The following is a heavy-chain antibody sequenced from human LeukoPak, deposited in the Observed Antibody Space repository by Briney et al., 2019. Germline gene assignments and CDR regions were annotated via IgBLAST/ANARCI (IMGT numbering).Heavy chain of an antibody. D-gene: IGHD6-6*01. CDR2: ISAYNGNT. V-gene: IGHV1-18*01. J-gene: IGHJ5*02. CDR3: ARTPFALGSSSVLNWFDP. CDR1: GYTFTSYG. Sequence: ASVKVSCKASGYTFTSYGISWVRQALGQGLEWMGWISAYNGNTNYAQKLQGRVTMTTDTSTSTAYMELRSLRSDDTAVYYCARTPFALGSSSVLNWFDPWGQGTLVTVSS.